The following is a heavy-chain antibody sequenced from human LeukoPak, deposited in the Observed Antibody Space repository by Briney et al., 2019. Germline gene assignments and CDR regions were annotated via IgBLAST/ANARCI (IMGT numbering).Heavy chain of an antibody. Sequence: SETLSLTCTVSGGSISSSSYYWGWIRQPPGKELEWIGSIYYSGSTYYNPSLKSRVTISVDTSKNQFSLRLSSVTAADTAVYYCARDELEVRGVFDWFDPWGQGTLVTVSS. V-gene: IGHV4-39*07. CDR3: ARDELEVRGVFDWFDP. D-gene: IGHD3-10*01. J-gene: IGHJ5*02. CDR1: GGSISSSSYY. CDR2: IYYSGST.